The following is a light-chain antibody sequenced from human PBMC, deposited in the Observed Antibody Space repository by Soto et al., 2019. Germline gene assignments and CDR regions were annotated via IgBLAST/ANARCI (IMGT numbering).Light chain of an antibody. V-gene: IGLV2-14*01. CDR3: CSYTSSTSAV. CDR2: EVS. Sequence: QSVLTQPASVSGSPGQSITISCTGTSSDVGCYNYVSWFQQHPGKAPKLMIFEVSTRPSGVSNRFSGSKSGNTASLTISGLQIEDEADYYCCSYTSSTSAVFGGGTQLTVL. CDR1: SSDVGCYNY. J-gene: IGLJ2*01.